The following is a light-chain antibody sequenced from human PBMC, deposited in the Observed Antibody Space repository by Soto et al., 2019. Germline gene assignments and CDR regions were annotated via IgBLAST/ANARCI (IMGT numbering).Light chain of an antibody. CDR3: QQRSNWPRLT. V-gene: IGKV3-11*01. CDR2: DAS. CDR1: QSVSSF. J-gene: IGKJ4*01. Sequence: EILLTQSPATLSLSPGERATLSCKASQSVSSFLAWYQQSPGQAPRLLIYDASNRATGIPARFSGSGSGTDFTLTISSLEPEDFAVYYCQQRSNWPRLTFGGGTKVEIK.